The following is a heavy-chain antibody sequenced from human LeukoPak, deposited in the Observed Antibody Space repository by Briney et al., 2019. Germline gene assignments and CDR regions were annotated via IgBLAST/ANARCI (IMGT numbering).Heavy chain of an antibody. D-gene: IGHD3-16*02. V-gene: IGHV1-2*02. CDR3: ARGFMITFGGVIVPYYFDY. J-gene: IGHJ4*02. Sequence: ASVKVSCKAPGYTFTAYYMHWVRQAPGQGLEWMGWINPNSGGTNYAQKFQGRVTMTTDTSTSTAYMELRSLRSDDTAVYYCARGFMITFGGVIVPYYFDYWGQGTLVTVSS. CDR1: GYTFTAYY. CDR2: INPNSGGT.